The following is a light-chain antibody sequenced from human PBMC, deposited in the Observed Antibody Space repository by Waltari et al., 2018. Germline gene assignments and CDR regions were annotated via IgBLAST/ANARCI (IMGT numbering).Light chain of an antibody. CDR3: QQYDKWPPFS. CDR1: QSAGTN. J-gene: IGKJ2*03. V-gene: IGKV3-15*01. Sequence: ETVMTQSPATLSVSPGDRATLSCRASQSAGTNVAWYQQTPGQAPRLLIYAASTRASDIPTRFSCSGSGTEFTFTITGLQSEDFALYFCQQYDKWPPFSFGQGTNLEL. CDR2: AAS.